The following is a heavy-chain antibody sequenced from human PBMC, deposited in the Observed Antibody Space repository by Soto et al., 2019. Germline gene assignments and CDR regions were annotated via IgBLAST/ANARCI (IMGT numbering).Heavy chain of an antibody. CDR1: GFTLSSYA. CDR2: ISGSGGST. V-gene: IGHV3-23*01. D-gene: IGHD2-15*01. CDR3: AKDRTWYPHAWGF. J-gene: IGHJ6*02. Sequence: GGSLRLSCAASGFTLSSYAMSWVRQAPGKGLEWVSAISGSGGSTYYADSVKGRFTISRDNSKNTLYLQMNSLRAEDTAVYYGAKDRTWYPHAWGFWGQGTTVTVSS.